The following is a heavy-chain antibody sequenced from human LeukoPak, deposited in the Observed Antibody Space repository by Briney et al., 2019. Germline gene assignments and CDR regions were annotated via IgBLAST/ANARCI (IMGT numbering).Heavy chain of an antibody. D-gene: IGHD2-15*01. V-gene: IGHV1-18*01. CDR3: ARDPVANDAFDI. J-gene: IGHJ3*02. CDR1: GYTFTSYG. Sequence: ASVKVSCKASGYTFTSYGISWVRQAPGQWLEWMGWISAYNGNTNYAQKLQGRVTMTTDTSTSTAYMELRSLRSDDTAVYYCARDPVANDAFDIWGQGTMVTVSS. CDR2: ISAYNGNT.